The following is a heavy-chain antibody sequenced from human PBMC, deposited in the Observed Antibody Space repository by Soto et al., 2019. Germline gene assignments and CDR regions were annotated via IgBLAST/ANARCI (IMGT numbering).Heavy chain of an antibody. Sequence: GGSLRLSCAASGFTFSSYGMHWVRQAPGKGLEWVSAISNSGGTTFYADSVKGRFTISRDNFKNTVFLQMSSLRAEDTAVYYCAKYVAVAGTALYGMDVWGQGTTVTVSS. J-gene: IGHJ6*02. CDR1: GFTFSSYG. D-gene: IGHD6-19*01. V-gene: IGHV3-23*01. CDR2: ISNSGGTT. CDR3: AKYVAVAGTALYGMDV.